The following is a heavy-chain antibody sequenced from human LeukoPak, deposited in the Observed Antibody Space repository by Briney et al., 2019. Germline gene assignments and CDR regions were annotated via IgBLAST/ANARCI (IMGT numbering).Heavy chain of an antibody. D-gene: IGHD5-24*01. J-gene: IGHJ4*02. V-gene: IGHV4-38-2*02. Sequence: PSETLSLTCTVSGYSISSGYYWGWIRQPPGKGLEWIGSIYHSGSTYYNPSLKSRVTISVDTSKNQFSLKLSSVTAGDAAVYYCAREDPQLRIDYWGQGTLVTVSS. CDR2: IYHSGST. CDR3: AREDPQLRIDY. CDR1: GYSISSGYY.